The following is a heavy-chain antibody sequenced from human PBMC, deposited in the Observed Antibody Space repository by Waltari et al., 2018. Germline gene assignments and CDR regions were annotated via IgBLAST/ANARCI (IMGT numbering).Heavy chain of an antibody. Sequence: EVQLVQSGAAVKKPGAAARISCRASEYTFTDYYIHRIQQAPGKGLTWMGRVDPELGDTLFVPQFQGRLTLTADTSRDTAYMELTSLHYDDTAVYYCARGPLGAAHWFDSWGQGTLVTVSS. CDR2: VDPELGDT. CDR3: ARGPLGAAHWFDS. CDR1: EYTFTDYY. D-gene: IGHD1-26*01. V-gene: IGHV1-69-2*01. J-gene: IGHJ5*01.